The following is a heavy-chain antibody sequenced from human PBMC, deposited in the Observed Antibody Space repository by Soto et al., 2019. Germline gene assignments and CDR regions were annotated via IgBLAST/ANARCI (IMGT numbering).Heavy chain of an antibody. CDR3: ARGPPIGAGHDFDI. D-gene: IGHD3-16*01. V-gene: IGHV1-18*01. CDR2: ISAYNGNT. Sequence: SVKVSCKDSGYTFPSYGISLVRQAPGQGLEWMGWISAYNGNTNYAQKLQGRATMTTDISTSTAYMELRSLRSDDTAVYYCARGPPIGAGHDFDIWGQGTMVTV. CDR1: GYTFPSYG. J-gene: IGHJ3*02.